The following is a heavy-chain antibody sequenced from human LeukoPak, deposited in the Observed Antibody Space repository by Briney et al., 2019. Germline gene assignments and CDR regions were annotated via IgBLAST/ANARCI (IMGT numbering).Heavy chain of an antibody. J-gene: IGHJ4*02. V-gene: IGHV3-7*02. CDR1: GFTVSSYW. Sequence: GGSLRLSCAASGFTVSSYWMGWVRQAPGKGLEWVANINQDGSQEYYMDSVKGRFTISRDNAKNSLFLQMNSLRAEDTAVYYCVPSSIARLGELSSFDYWGQGTLVTVSS. CDR2: INQDGSQE. CDR3: VPSSIARLGELSSFDY. D-gene: IGHD3-16*02.